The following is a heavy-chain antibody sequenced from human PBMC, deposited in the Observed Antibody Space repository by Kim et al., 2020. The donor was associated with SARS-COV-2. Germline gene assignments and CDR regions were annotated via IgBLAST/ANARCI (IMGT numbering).Heavy chain of an antibody. V-gene: IGHV5-10-1*01. CDR1: GYSFTSYW. Sequence: GESLKISCKGSGYSFTSYWISWVRQMPGKGLEWMGRIDPSDSYTNYSPSFQGHVTISADKSISTAYLQWSSLKASDTAMYYCARIADYYDSSGYYYQHFDYWGQGTLVTVSS. D-gene: IGHD3-22*01. CDR2: IDPSDSYT. CDR3: ARIADYYDSSGYYYQHFDY. J-gene: IGHJ4*02.